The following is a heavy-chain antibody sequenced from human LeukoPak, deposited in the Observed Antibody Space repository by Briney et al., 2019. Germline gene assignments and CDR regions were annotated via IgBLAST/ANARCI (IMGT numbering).Heavy chain of an antibody. CDR2: IYTSGST. D-gene: IGHD1-26*01. CDR1: GGSISSYY. CDR3: ARIVGATSRGAFDI. V-gene: IGHV4-4*07. J-gene: IGHJ3*02. Sequence: PSETLSLTCTVSGGSISSYYWSWIRQPTGKGLEWIGRIYTSGSTNYNPSLKSRVTMSVDTSKNQFSLKLSSVTAADTAVYYCARIVGATSRGAFDIWGQGTMVTVSS.